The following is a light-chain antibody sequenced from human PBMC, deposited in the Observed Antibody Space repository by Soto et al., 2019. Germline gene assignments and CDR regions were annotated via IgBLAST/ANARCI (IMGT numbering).Light chain of an antibody. Sequence: EVVLTQSPATLSLSPGDRATLSCRASQSVSSYFAWYQQKPGQAPRLLTYDPSNSATGIPARFSGSGSGTDITLTTSSLEAEDFAVYYCQQHSISPLTFGQGTRLEIK. CDR3: QQHSISPLT. CDR2: DPS. CDR1: QSVSSY. J-gene: IGKJ5*01. V-gene: IGKV3-11*01.